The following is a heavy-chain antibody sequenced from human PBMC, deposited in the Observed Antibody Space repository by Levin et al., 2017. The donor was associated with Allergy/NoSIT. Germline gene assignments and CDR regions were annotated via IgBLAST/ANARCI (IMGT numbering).Heavy chain of an antibody. CDR3: ARAPGSGSYYATLRDDRYYFDY. D-gene: IGHD1-26*01. J-gene: IGHJ4*02. CDR1: GYTFTGYY. Sequence: ASVKVSCKASGYTFTGYYMHWVRQAPGQGLEWMGRINPNSGGTNYAQKFQGRVTMTRDTSISTAYMELSRLRSDDTAVYYCARAPGSGSYYATLRDDRYYFDYWGQGTLVTVSS. CDR2: INPNSGGT. V-gene: IGHV1-2*06.